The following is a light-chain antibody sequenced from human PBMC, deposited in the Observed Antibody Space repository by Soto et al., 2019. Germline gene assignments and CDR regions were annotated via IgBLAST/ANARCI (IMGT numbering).Light chain of an antibody. V-gene: IGKV1-5*01. J-gene: IGKJ2*03. CDR3: QQHNSHSPWYS. CDR2: DAS. CDR1: QSISSR. Sequence: DIQMTQSPSTLSTSVGDRVTITCRASQSISSRVAWYQQRPGKAPKLLIFDASSLESGVSSRFSGTGSGTEFTLTISSLQPDDFATSFCQQHNSHSPWYSFGQGTKLEI.